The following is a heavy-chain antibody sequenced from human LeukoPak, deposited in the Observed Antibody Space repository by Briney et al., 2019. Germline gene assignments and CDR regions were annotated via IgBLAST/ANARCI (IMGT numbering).Heavy chain of an antibody. CDR3: ARSRCSSTSCFYDY. J-gene: IGHJ4*02. CDR2: MKQDGSEK. D-gene: IGHD2-2*01. Sequence: PGGSLRLSCAASGFTFSSYWMSWVRQAPGKGLEWVANMKQDGSEKYYVDSVEGRFTISRDNAKNSLYLQMNSLRAEDTAVYYCARSRCSSTSCFYDYWGQGTLVTVSS. CDR1: GFTFSSYW. V-gene: IGHV3-7*01.